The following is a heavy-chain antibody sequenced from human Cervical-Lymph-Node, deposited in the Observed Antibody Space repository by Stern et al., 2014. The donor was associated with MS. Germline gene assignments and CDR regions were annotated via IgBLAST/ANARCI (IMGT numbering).Heavy chain of an antibody. V-gene: IGHV3-53*01. CDR2: ITNVGST. D-gene: IGHD1-1*01. Sequence: EVQLEESGGGVIQPGGSLRLSCTASGFTVSRDYMTWVRQAPGKGLEWVSLITNVGSTFYTDSVNVRFAISRDDSKNTVYLHMTSLRAEDTAVYYCARDTSSPERSDWWGQGTLVTVSS. J-gene: IGHJ4*02. CDR3: ARDTSSPERSDW. CDR1: GFTVSRDY.